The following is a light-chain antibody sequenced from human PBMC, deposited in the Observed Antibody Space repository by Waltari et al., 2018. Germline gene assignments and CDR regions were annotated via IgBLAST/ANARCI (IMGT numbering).Light chain of an antibody. CDR3: QQYSNWPRT. J-gene: IGKJ1*01. CDR2: GAS. Sequence: EIVMTQSPATLSVSPGERATLSCRASQSVNSNLAWYQHRPGQAPRLLLYGASTRATGIPTRFSGSGSGTEFTLTISSLQSEDFAVYYCQQYSNWPRTFGQGTKVEIK. V-gene: IGKV3-15*01. CDR1: QSVNSN.